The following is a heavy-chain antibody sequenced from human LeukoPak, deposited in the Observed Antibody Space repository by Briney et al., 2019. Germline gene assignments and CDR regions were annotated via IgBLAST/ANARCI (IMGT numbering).Heavy chain of an antibody. CDR3: ARGKTMVYCGGDCYRFDN. J-gene: IGHJ4*02. CDR1: GYTFTGYY. V-gene: IGHV1-2*02. CDR2: IAPISGDT. D-gene: IGHD2-21*02. Sequence: ASVKVSCKTSGYTFTGYYIQWVRQAPGQGLEWMGWIAPISGDTDYAQKFQGRVTMTRDTSISTAYMELSRLLSGDTAVYYCARGKTMVYCGGDCYRFDNWGQGTLVTVSS.